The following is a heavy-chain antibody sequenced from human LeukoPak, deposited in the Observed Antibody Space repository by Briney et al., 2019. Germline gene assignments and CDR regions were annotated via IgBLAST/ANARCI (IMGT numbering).Heavy chain of an antibody. Sequence: ASVKVASKTSGYTFPTYDIDWVRQVPGQGLEWMGWINALHGDTEYAQNFQGRLTMTTDTFTTTAYMELRSLTSVDTALYYCVRDLGSFLPPTDWGQRTLVTVSS. CDR2: INALHGDT. CDR3: VRDLGSFLPPTD. CDR1: GYTFPTYD. V-gene: IGHV1-18*01. J-gene: IGHJ4*02. D-gene: IGHD1-1*01.